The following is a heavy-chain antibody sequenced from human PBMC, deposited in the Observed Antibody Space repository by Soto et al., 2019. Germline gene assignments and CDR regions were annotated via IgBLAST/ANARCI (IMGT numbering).Heavy chain of an antibody. CDR2: IIPIFGTA. Sequence: ASVKVSCKASGGTFSSYAISWVRQAPGQGLEWMGGIIPIFGTANYAQKFQGRVTITADESTSTAYMELSSLRSEDTAVYYCARAYFGVITVEKARYPMDVWGQGTTVTVSS. V-gene: IGHV1-69*13. J-gene: IGHJ6*02. D-gene: IGHD3-3*01. CDR3: ARAYFGVITVEKARYPMDV. CDR1: GGTFSSYA.